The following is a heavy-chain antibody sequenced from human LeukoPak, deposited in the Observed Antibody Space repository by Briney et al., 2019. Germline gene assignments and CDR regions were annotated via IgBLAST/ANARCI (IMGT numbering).Heavy chain of an antibody. J-gene: IGHJ4*02. Sequence: ASVKVSCKASGYTFTNYAMNWVRQAPGQRLEWMGWINAGNGNTKYSQKFQGRVTITRDTSASTAYMELSSLRSEDTAVYYCARVGSSGYYSHYFDYWGQGTLVTVSS. CDR1: GYTFTNYA. CDR2: INAGNGNT. D-gene: IGHD3-22*01. V-gene: IGHV1-3*01. CDR3: ARVGSSGYYSHYFDY.